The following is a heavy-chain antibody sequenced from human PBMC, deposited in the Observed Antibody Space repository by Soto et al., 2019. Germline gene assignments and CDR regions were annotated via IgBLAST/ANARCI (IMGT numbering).Heavy chain of an antibody. CDR1: GGTFNSYG. J-gene: IGHJ4*02. D-gene: IGHD5-18*01. V-gene: IGHV1-69*01. CDR3: ARGQASRPVDTAMGHQGY. CDR2: IIPIFGTT. Sequence: QVQLVQSGADVKKPGSSVRVSCKASGGTFNSYGFTWVRQAPGQGLEWMGGIIPIFGTTNYARKFQGRVTITADESTTTAYMELSSLRSDDTAVYFCARGQASRPVDTAMGHQGYWGQGTLVTVSS.